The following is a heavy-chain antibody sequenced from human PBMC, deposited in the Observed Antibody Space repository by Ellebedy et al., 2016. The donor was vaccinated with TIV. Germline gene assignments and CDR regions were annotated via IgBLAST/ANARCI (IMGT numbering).Heavy chain of an antibody. CDR2: INTDGTYT. CDR3: ARDSKEYYYYGMDV. CDR1: GFTFSSYA. Sequence: PGGSLRLSCAASGFTFSSYAMSWVRQAPGKGLVWVSRINTDGTYTSHADSVEGRFTISRDNAKNTLYLQMNSRRAEDTAVYYCARDSKEYYYYGMDVWGQGTTVTVSS. D-gene: IGHD2-2*01. J-gene: IGHJ6*02. V-gene: IGHV3-74*01.